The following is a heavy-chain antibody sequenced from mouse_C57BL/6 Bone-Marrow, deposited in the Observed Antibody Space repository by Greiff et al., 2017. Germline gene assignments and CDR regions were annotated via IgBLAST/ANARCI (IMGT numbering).Heavy chain of an antibody. CDR2: IDPENGDT. D-gene: IGHD4-1*01. CDR1: GFNIKDDY. V-gene: IGHV14-4*01. J-gene: IGHJ2*01. CDR3: TPNGVSWDDY. Sequence: VQLQQSGAELVRPGASVKLSCTASGFNIKDDYMHWVKQRPEQGLEWIGWIDPENGDTEYASKFQGKATITADTSSNTAYLQLSSLTSEDTAVYYCTPNGVSWDDYWGQGTTLTVSS.